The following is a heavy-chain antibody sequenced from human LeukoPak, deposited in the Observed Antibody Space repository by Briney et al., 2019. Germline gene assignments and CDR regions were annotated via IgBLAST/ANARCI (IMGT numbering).Heavy chain of an antibody. CDR3: ARDVSAFDYYFDY. D-gene: IGHD2/OR15-2a*01. CDR2: ISSSGSTI. CDR1: GFTFSDYY. Sequence: GGSLRLSCAASGFTFSDYYMSWIRQAPGKGLEWVSYISSSGSTIYYADSVKGRFTISRDNAKNSLYLQMNSLRAEDTAVYYCARDVSAFDYYFDYWGQGTLVTVSS. J-gene: IGHJ4*02. V-gene: IGHV3-11*01.